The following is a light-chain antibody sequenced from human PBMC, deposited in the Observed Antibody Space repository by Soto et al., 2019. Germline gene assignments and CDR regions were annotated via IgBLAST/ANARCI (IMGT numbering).Light chain of an antibody. Sequence: QSALTQPASVSGSPGQTITISCTGTSSDIGGYNYVSWYQQRPGKAPKLMIYDVSNRPSGVSNRFSGSKSGNTASLTISGVQADDDAAYYCCSYTSSSPIYVFGTGTKVTVL. CDR2: DVS. CDR3: CSYTSSSPIYV. J-gene: IGLJ1*01. V-gene: IGLV2-14*01. CDR1: SSDIGGYNY.